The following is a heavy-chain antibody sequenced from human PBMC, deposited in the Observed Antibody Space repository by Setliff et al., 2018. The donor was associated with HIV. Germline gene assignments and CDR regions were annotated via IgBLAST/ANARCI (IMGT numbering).Heavy chain of an antibody. V-gene: IGHV1-2*02. D-gene: IGHD3-3*02. CDR3: ARDSGTHDHFLSPYYGALDF. CDR2: INPRSGVT. CDR1: GYTFSDHY. J-gene: IGHJ4*02. Sequence: ASVKVSCKSSGYTFSDHYIHWVRQAPGQGLQWMGWINPRSGVTQYAQKFQGRFIMTTDTTINTLYMELERLTSDDTALYYCARDSGTHDHFLSPYYGALDFWGLGTLVTVSS.